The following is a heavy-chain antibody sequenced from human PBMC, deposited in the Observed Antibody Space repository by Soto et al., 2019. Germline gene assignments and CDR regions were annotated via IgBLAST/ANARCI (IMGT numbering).Heavy chain of an antibody. J-gene: IGHJ6*02. D-gene: IGHD3-10*01. CDR3: ARGKIYGSLDYHYGMDV. CDR1: GGSISSYY. V-gene: IGHV4-59*01. Sequence: SETLSLTCTVSGGSISSYYWSWIRQPPGKGLEWIGYIYYSGSTNYNPSLKSRVTISVDTSKNQFSLKLSSVTAADTAVYYCARGKIYGSLDYHYGMDVWGQGTTVTVSS. CDR2: IYYSGST.